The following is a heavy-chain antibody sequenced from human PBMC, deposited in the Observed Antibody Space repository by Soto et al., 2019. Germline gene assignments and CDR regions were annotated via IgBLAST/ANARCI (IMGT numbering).Heavy chain of an antibody. CDR3: ARSFSYCGGDCYTFDY. CDR2: ISSSSSYI. CDR1: GFTFSSYS. V-gene: IGHV3-21*01. Sequence: EVQLVESGGGLVKPGGSLRLSCAASGFTFSSYSMNWVRQAPGKGLEWVSSISSSSSYIYYADSVKGRFTISRDNAKNSLDLQMNSLRAEATAVYYCARSFSYCGGDCYTFDYWGQGTLVTVSS. D-gene: IGHD2-21*02. J-gene: IGHJ4*02.